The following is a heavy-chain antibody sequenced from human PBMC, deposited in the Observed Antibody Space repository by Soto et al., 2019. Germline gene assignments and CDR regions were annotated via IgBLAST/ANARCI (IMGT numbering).Heavy chain of an antibody. J-gene: IGHJ5*02. V-gene: IGHV4-39*01. Sequence: PSETLSLTCTVSGGSISRSSYSWAWIRQPPGKGLEWIGTLYYSGNTYYNPSLKSRVTISVDTSKNQFSLKLSSVTAADTAVYYCAPRKGGSYKWFDPWGQGTLVTVSS. D-gene: IGHD2-15*01. CDR3: APRKGGSYKWFDP. CDR2: LYYSGNT. CDR1: GGSISRSSYS.